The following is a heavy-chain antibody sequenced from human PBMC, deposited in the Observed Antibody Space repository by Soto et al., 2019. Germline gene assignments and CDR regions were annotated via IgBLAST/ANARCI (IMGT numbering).Heavy chain of an antibody. J-gene: IGHJ4*02. CDR3: ARGGYFDSSNDLAY. V-gene: IGHV1-3*01. Sequence: GASVTVSCKASGYTFPSYGMNWVRQAPGRGLEWMGWINPGNGNTKYSQKVQGRVIIEKDTSARKVYMELRSLRSEDTAVYHCARGGYFDSSNDLAYWGLGTLVTVSS. CDR2: INPGNGNT. CDR1: GYTFPSYG. D-gene: IGHD3-22*01.